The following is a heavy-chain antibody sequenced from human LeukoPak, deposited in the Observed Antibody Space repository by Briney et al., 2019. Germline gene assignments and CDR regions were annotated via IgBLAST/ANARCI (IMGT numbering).Heavy chain of an antibody. D-gene: IGHD6-19*01. J-gene: IGHJ4*02. CDR1: GFTFSSYG. V-gene: IGHV3-64*01. CDR3: ARDPGSSGWYFDY. Sequence: GGSLRLSXAASGFTFSSYGMHWVRQAPGKGLEYVSAISSNGGSTYYANSVKGRFTISRDNSKNTLYLQMGSLRAEDMAVYYCARDPGSSGWYFDYWGQGTLVTVSS. CDR2: ISSNGGST.